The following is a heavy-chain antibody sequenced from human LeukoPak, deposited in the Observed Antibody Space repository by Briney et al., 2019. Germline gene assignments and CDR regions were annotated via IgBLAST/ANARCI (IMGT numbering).Heavy chain of an antibody. Sequence: GGSLRLSCAASGFTFSSYGVHWVRQAPGKGLEWVAFIRYDGSNKYYADSVKGRFTISRDNSKNTLYLQMNSLRAEDTAVYYCAKVGRAMVRGVYNWFDPWGQGTLVTVSS. V-gene: IGHV3-30*02. CDR2: IRYDGSNK. J-gene: IGHJ5*02. CDR3: AKVGRAMVRGVYNWFDP. D-gene: IGHD3-10*01. CDR1: GFTFSSYG.